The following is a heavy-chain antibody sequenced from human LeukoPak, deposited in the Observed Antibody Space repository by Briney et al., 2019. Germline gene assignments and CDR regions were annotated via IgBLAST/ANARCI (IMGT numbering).Heavy chain of an antibody. CDR2: IYPGDSDT. V-gene: IGHV5-51*01. CDR1: GFSLTNYW. CDR3: ARQYCGGDCYPEPDAFDI. Sequence: GESLKISCQGSGFSLTNYWIGWVRQVPGKGPDWMGIIYPGDSDTRYSPTFQGQVTISADKSINTAHLQWSSLKASDAAMYYCARQYCGGDCYPEPDAFDIWGQGTMVTVSS. D-gene: IGHD2-21*02. J-gene: IGHJ3*02.